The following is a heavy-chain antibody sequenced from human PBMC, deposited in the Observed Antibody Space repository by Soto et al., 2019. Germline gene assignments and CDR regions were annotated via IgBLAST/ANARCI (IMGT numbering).Heavy chain of an antibody. Sequence: GGSLRLSCAASGFTFSNAWMNWVRQAPGKGLEWVGRIKSKTDGGTTDYAAPVKGRFTISRDDSKNTLYLQMNSLKTEDTAVYYCTTSAGKILTGYYSRVRYYYYGMDVWGQGTTVTVSS. D-gene: IGHD3-9*01. V-gene: IGHV3-15*07. CDR1: GFTFSNAW. J-gene: IGHJ6*02. CDR2: IKSKTDGGTT. CDR3: TTSAGKILTGYYSRVRYYYYGMDV.